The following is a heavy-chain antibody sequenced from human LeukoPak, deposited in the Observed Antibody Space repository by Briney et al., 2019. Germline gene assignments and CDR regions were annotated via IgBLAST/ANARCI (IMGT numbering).Heavy chain of an antibody. Sequence: SETLSLTCSVSDGSIDNSSYYLGWIRQPPGKGLEWIGTIYYSGSTFYNPSLKSRVTVSVDTSKKQFYLRLTSVTAPDTAVYYCARGGVGADNWGQGTLVTVSS. J-gene: IGHJ4*02. CDR2: IYYSGST. V-gene: IGHV4-39*01. D-gene: IGHD1-26*01. CDR1: DGSIDNSSYY. CDR3: ARGGVGADN.